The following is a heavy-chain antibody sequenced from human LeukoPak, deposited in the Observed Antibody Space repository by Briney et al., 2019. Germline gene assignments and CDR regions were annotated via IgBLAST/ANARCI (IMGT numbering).Heavy chain of an antibody. D-gene: IGHD6-13*01. CDR2: IYSTGLT. V-gene: IGHV4-39*07. J-gene: IGHJ5*02. CDR3: ASGSAGFDT. CDR1: GGSISSRPYC. Sequence: SETLSLTCTVSGGSISSRPYCWGWIRQPPGKGLEWLGSIYSTGLTYYSPSLKSRVSISLETSKNQFSLKLKSVTAADTAVYFCASGSAGFDTWGQGTLVTVSS.